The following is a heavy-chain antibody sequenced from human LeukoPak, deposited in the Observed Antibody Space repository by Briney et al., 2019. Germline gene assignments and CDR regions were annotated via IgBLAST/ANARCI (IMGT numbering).Heavy chain of an antibody. CDR1: GFTFSSYE. D-gene: IGHD4-23*01. Sequence: GGSLRLSCAASGFTFSSYEMNWVRQAPGKGLEWVSYISSSGSTIYYADSVKGRFTISRDNAKNSLYLQMNSLRAEDTAVYYCARETTVVTLYYFDYWGQGTLVTVSS. J-gene: IGHJ4*02. V-gene: IGHV3-48*03. CDR3: ARETTVVTLYYFDY. CDR2: ISSSGSTI.